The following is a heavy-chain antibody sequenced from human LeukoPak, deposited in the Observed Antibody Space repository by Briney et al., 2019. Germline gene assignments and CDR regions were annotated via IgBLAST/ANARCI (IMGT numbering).Heavy chain of an antibody. D-gene: IGHD4/OR15-4a*01. CDR1: GYTFTGYY. Sequence: ASVKVSCXASGYTFTGYYMHWVRQAPGQGLEWMGRINPNSGGTNYAQKFQGRVTMTRDTSISTAYMELSRLRSDDTAVYYCATEDMVVTSLTFDYWGQGTLVTVSS. V-gene: IGHV1-2*06. J-gene: IGHJ4*02. CDR2: INPNSGGT. CDR3: ATEDMVVTSLTFDY.